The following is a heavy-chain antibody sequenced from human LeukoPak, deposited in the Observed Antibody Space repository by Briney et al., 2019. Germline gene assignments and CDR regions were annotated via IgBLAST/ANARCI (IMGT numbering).Heavy chain of an antibody. CDR2: IYRSGST. CDR3: ARVRYAGSYYGHDAFDI. Sequence: SGTLSLTCAVSGDSISSPNWWSWVRLPPGKGLEWIGEIYRSGSTNYNPSLKSRVTMSVDKSKNQFSLKLTSMTAADTAVYYCARVRYAGSYYGHDAFDIWGQGTMVTVSS. V-gene: IGHV4-4*02. CDR1: GDSISSPNW. D-gene: IGHD1-26*01. J-gene: IGHJ3*02.